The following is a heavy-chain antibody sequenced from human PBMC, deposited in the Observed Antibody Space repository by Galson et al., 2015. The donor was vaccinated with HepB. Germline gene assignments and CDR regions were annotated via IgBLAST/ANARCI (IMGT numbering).Heavy chain of an antibody. CDR1: GDTFDSSS. CDR2: IVPIFGAP. J-gene: IGHJ5*02. CDR3: ATGAGRQVNWFDP. D-gene: IGHD6-19*01. V-gene: IGHV1-69*13. Sequence: SVKVSCKGSGDTFDSSSINWLRQAPGQGLQWMGRIVPIFGAPTYAQNFQDGVTITADDSTKTVYMELTSLRSDDTAVYYCATGAGRQVNWFDPWGQGTPVIVSS.